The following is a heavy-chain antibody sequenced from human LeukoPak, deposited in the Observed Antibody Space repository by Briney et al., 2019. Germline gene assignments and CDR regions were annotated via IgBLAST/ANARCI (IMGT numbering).Heavy chain of an antibody. V-gene: IGHV3-23*01. CDR1: GFTFSSYA. Sequence: PGGSLRLSCAASGFTFSSYAMSWVRPAPGKGLEWVSAISASGGSTYYADSVKGRFTISRDKSKNTLYLQMTSLRAEDTAVDYCAKEGSSGWYSFFDYWGPGNLVTASS. CDR2: ISASGGST. D-gene: IGHD6-19*01. CDR3: AKEGSSGWYSFFDY. J-gene: IGHJ4*02.